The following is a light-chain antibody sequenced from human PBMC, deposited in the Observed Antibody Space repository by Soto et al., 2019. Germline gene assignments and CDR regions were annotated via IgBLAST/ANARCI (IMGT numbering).Light chain of an antibody. CDR3: QSYDSSLSGYV. V-gene: IGLV1-40*01. J-gene: IGLJ1*01. CDR1: SSNIGAGYD. CDR2: ANT. Sequence: QSVLTQPPSVSGAPGQRVTISCTGSSSNIGAGYDVHWYQQLPGTAPKLLIYANTNRPSGVPDRFSASKSGTSASLAITGLKAEDEADYYCQSYDSSLSGYVFGTGTKLNVL.